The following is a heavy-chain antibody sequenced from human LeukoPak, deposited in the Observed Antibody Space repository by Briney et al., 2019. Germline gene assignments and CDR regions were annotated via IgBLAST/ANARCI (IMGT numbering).Heavy chain of an antibody. CDR1: GFTFSSYG. Sequence: GRFLRPSCAASGFTFSSYGMHWVRQAPGKGLEWVAVISYDGSNKYYADSVKGRFTISRDNSKNTLYLQMNSLRAEDTAVYYCAKGVYRLSNWVERGYFDLWGRGTLVTVSS. D-gene: IGHD2-8*01. CDR3: AKGVYRLSNWVERGYFDL. V-gene: IGHV3-30*18. J-gene: IGHJ2*01. CDR2: ISYDGSNK.